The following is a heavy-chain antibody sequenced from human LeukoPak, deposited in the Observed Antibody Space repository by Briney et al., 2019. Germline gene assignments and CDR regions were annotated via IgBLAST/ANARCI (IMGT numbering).Heavy chain of an antibody. CDR1: GGSFSGYY. J-gene: IGHJ5*02. CDR2: INHSGST. Sequence: SETLSLTCAVYGGSFSGYYWSWIRQPPGKGLEWIGEINHSGSTNYNPSLRSRVTISVDTSKNQFSLKLSSVTAADTAVYYCARKGGSIAAAGYNWFDPWGQGTLVTVSS. V-gene: IGHV4-34*01. D-gene: IGHD6-13*01. CDR3: ARKGGSIAAAGYNWFDP.